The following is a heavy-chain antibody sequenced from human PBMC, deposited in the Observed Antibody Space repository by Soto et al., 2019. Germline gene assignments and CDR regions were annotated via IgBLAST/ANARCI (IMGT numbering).Heavy chain of an antibody. CDR2: INHSGST. CDR3: ARGRHSSSGYSGYYYYYGMDV. J-gene: IGHJ6*02. D-gene: IGHD3-22*01. V-gene: IGHV4-34*01. CDR1: GGSFSGYY. Sequence: SETLSLTCAVYGGSFSGYYWSWIRQPPGKGLEWIGEINHSGSTNYNPSLKSRVTISVDTSKNQFSLKLSSVTAADTAVYYCARGRHSSSGYSGYYYYYGMDVWGQGTTVTVSS.